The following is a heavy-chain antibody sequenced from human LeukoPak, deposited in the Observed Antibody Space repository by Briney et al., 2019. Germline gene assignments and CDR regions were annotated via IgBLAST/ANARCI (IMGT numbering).Heavy chain of an antibody. Sequence: ASVKVPCKASGGTFISYAISWVRQAPGQGLEWMGGIIPIFGTANYAQKFQGRVTITADESTSTAYMELSSLRSEDTAVYYCARGWFGEFDPWGQGTLVTVSS. CDR1: GGTFISYA. D-gene: IGHD3-10*01. CDR2: IIPIFGTA. CDR3: ARGWFGEFDP. V-gene: IGHV1-69*13. J-gene: IGHJ5*02.